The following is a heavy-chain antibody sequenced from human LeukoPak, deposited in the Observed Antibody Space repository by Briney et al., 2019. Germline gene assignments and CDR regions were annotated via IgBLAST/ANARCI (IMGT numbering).Heavy chain of an antibody. J-gene: IGHJ4*02. Sequence: GGSLRLSCAASGFTGGANYMSWVRQAPGKGLEWVSLIYSGGDTRYADSVKGRFNISWDNSENTLYLRLNSLRAEDTAVYYCARDRYGYNPFDSWGQGTLVTVSS. V-gene: IGHV3-53*01. D-gene: IGHD5-24*01. CDR3: ARDRYGYNPFDS. CDR1: GFTGGANY. CDR2: IYSGGDT.